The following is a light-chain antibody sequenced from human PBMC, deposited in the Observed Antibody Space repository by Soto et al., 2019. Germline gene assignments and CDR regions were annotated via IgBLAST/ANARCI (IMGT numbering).Light chain of an antibody. J-gene: IGLJ1*01. Sequence: QSVLTQPPSASGSPGQSVTISCTGTSSDVGGYNYVSWYQQHPGKAPKLMIYEVSKRPSGVPDRFSGSKSGNTASLTVSGFQAEDEADYYCSSYAGSNHYVFGTGTKVTVL. V-gene: IGLV2-8*01. CDR1: SSDVGGYNY. CDR3: SSYAGSNHYV. CDR2: EVS.